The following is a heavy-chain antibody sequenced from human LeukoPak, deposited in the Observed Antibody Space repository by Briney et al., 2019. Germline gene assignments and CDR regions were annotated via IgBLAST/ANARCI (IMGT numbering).Heavy chain of an antibody. CDR2: IIPIFGTA. CDR1: GGTFSSYA. V-gene: IGHV1-69*13. CDR3: ARGGRTDYDFWNVDY. D-gene: IGHD3-3*01. Sequence: ASVKVSCKASGGTFSSYAISWVRQAPGQGLEWMGGIIPIFGTANYAQKFQGRVTITADESTSTAYMELSSLRSEDTAVYYCARGGRTDYDFWNVDYWGQGTLVTVSS. J-gene: IGHJ4*02.